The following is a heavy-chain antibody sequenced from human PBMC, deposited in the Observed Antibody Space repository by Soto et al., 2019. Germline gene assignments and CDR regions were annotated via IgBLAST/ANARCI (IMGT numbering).Heavy chain of an antibody. D-gene: IGHD6-13*01. V-gene: IGHV3-30-3*01. Sequence: GGSLRLSCAASGFTFSSYAMHWVRQAPGKGLEWVAVISYDGSNKFYADSVKGRFTISRDNSKNTLYLQMNILRGEDTAVYYCARMRAAGHTYYYGMDVWGQGTTVTVSS. J-gene: IGHJ6*02. CDR1: GFTFSSYA. CDR3: ARMRAAGHTYYYGMDV. CDR2: ISYDGSNK.